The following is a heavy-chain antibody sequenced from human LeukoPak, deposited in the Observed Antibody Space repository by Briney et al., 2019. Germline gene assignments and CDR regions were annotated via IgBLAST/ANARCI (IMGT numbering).Heavy chain of an antibody. CDR2: ISSSSSYI. Sequence: GGSLRLSCAASGLXFSSYSINWVRQAPGKGLEWVSSISSSSSYIYYADSVKGRFTISRENAKNSLYLQMNSLRAEDTAVYYCASPVAVDPWGQGILVTVSS. CDR3: ASPVAVDP. V-gene: IGHV3-21*01. CDR1: GLXFSSYS. J-gene: IGHJ5*02. D-gene: IGHD6-13*01.